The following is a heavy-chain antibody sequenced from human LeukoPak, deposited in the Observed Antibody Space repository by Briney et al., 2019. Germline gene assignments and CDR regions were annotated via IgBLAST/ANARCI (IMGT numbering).Heavy chain of an antibody. CDR2: ISSSSSYV. D-gene: IGHD6-13*01. Sequence: PGGSLRLSCAASGFTFSSYSMNWVRQAPGKGLEWVSSISSSSSYVYYADSVKGQFTISRDNAKNSLYLQMNSLRAEDTAVYYCASIAGLLPVAANDYWGQGTLVTVSS. V-gene: IGHV3-21*01. CDR3: ASIAGLLPVAANDY. J-gene: IGHJ4*02. CDR1: GFTFSSYS.